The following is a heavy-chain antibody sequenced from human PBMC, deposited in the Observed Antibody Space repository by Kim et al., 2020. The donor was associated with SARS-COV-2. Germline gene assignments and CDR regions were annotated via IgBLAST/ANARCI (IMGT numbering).Heavy chain of an antibody. CDR2: FFHGGNT. Sequence: SETLSLTCSVSGYSISRGYSWGGIRQPPGKGLEWIGSFFHGGNTDYNPSLKNRATVSVDTSKNQFSLRLTSVTATDTALYFCAGDYGATPNYFDFWGQG. D-gene: IGHD4-17*01. CDR3: AGDYGATPNYFDF. CDR1: GYSISRGYS. V-gene: IGHV4-38-2*02. J-gene: IGHJ4*02.